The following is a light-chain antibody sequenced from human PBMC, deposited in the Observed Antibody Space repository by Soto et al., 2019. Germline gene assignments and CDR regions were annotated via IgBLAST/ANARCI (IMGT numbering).Light chain of an antibody. CDR2: KDS. CDR1: VLAKKY. J-gene: IGLJ1*01. CDR3: AAWDDSLNAYV. Sequence: SYELTQPSSVSVSPGQTARITCSGDVLAKKYARWFQQKPGQAPVLVIYKDSERPSGIPERFSGSSSGTTVTLTISGAQVEDEADYYCAAWDDSLNAYVFGTGTKLTVL. V-gene: IGLV3-27*01.